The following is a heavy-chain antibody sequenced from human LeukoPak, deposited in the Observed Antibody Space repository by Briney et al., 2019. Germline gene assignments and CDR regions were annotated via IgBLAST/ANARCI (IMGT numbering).Heavy chain of an antibody. CDR2: MNPNSGNT. V-gene: IGHV1-8*01. CDR1: GYTFTSYD. CDR3: ARARDYYDFWSGYYTLDY. D-gene: IGHD3-3*01. J-gene: IGHJ4*02. Sequence: ASVKVSCKASGYTFTSYDINWVRQATGQGLEWMGWMNPNSGNTGYAQKFQGRVTVTRNTSISTAYMELSSLRSEYTAVYYCARARDYYDFWSGYYTLDYWGQGTLVTVSS.